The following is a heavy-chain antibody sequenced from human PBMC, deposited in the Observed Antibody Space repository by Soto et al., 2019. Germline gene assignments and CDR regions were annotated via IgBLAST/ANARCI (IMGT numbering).Heavy chain of an antibody. J-gene: IGHJ4*02. D-gene: IGHD1-1*01. CDR2: IIPLFGTP. V-gene: IGHV1-69*01. Sequence: QVLLMQSGAEVKKPGSSVKVSCTSSGGPFSSYGISWVRQVPGQGLEWLGGIIPLFGTPSYARKFQDRLTISADESTTTAYMELSSLALDDKDMYFIARDGTIQMANFDFWGQGTLVTLSS. CDR3: ARDGTIQMANFDF. CDR1: GGPFSSYG.